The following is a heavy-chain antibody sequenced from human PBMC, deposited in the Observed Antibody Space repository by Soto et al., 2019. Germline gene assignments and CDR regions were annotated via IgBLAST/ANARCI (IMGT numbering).Heavy chain of an antibody. CDR2: IYYSGST. CDR3: ARDNGDYDY. V-gene: IGHV4-59*01. D-gene: IGHD4-17*01. J-gene: IGHJ4*02. Sequence: SETLSLTCAVYGGSFSGYYWSWIRHPPGKGLEWIGDIYYSGSTNYNPSLKSRVTISVDTSKNQFSLKLSSVTAADTAVYYCARDNGDYDYWGQGTLVTVSS. CDR1: GGSFSGYY.